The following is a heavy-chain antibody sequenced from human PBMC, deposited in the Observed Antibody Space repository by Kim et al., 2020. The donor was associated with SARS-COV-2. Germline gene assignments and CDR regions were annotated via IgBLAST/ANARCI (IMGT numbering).Heavy chain of an antibody. CDR3: ASGYSSSWFNHYYYYYGMDV. J-gene: IGHJ6*02. V-gene: IGHV4-34*01. D-gene: IGHD6-13*01. Sequence: SQTLSLTCAVYGGSFSGYYWSWIRQPPGKGLEWIGEINHSGSTNYNPSLKSRVTISVDTSKNQFSLKLSSVTAADTAVYYCASGYSSSWFNHYYYYYGMDVWGQGTTVTVSS. CDR1: GGSFSGYY. CDR2: INHSGST.